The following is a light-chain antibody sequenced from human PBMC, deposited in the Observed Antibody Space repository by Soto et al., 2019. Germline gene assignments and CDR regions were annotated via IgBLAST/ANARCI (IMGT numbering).Light chain of an antibody. CDR1: QSVSSN. V-gene: IGKV3-15*01. J-gene: IGKJ1*01. Sequence: ETVMTQSPATLSVSPGERATLSCRASQSVSSNLAWYQQQPGQAPRLLIYAASTRATGIPARFSGSGSGTEFTLTISSLQSEDFAVYYCQQYNNWPRTFGKGTKVEIK. CDR2: AAS. CDR3: QQYNNWPRT.